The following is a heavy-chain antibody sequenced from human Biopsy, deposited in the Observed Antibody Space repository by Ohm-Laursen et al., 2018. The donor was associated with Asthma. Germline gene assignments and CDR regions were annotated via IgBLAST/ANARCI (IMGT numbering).Heavy chain of an antibody. CDR1: LASIDTGGSSGGYY. CDR2: IYHSGDT. CDR3: ARGGWQVGGFDP. J-gene: IGHJ5*02. Sequence: TLSLTCTVSLASIDTGGSSGGYYWSWIRQTPGKGLEWMGYIYHSGDTYYNPSLKSRLIISLDTSKNQFSLNLSSVTAADTALHFCARGGWQVGGFDPWGQGTLVTVSS. D-gene: IGHD6-19*01. V-gene: IGHV4-31*03.